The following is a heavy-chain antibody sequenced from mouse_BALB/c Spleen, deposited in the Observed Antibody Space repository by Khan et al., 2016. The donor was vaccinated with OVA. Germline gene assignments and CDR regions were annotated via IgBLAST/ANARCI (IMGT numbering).Heavy chain of an antibody. V-gene: IGHV9-2-1*01. CDR3: TRNDYDRGWLYAMDY. J-gene: IGHJ4*01. Sequence: QFQLVQSGPELKKPGETVKISCKASGYTFTDYSMQWVKQAPGKGLKWVGWINTETGEPTYADDFKGRFAFSLETSASTAYLQINNLKNEDTATYFCTRNDYDRGWLYAMDYWGQGTSVTVSS. D-gene: IGHD2-4*01. CDR2: INTETGEP. CDR1: GYTFTDYS.